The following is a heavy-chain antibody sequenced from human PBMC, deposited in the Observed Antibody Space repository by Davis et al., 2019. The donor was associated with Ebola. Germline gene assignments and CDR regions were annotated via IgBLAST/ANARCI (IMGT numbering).Heavy chain of an antibody. CDR2: ISSSSTNI. Sequence: GGSLRLSCAASGFRFATYTMNWVRQAPGKGLEWISYISSSSTNIYYADSVKGRFTISRDNSKNTLYLQMNSLRAEDTAVYYCAKVGYPGYWGQGTLVTVSS. CDR3: AKVGYPGY. D-gene: IGHD2-15*01. CDR1: GFRFATYT. V-gene: IGHV3-48*01. J-gene: IGHJ4*02.